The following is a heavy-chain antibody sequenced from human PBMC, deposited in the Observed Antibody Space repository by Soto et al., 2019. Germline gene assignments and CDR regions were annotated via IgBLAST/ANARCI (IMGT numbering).Heavy chain of an antibody. D-gene: IGHD1-26*01. CDR1: GYTFTSYG. J-gene: IGHJ4*02. V-gene: IGHV1-18*04. CDR3: ARGGRMGATFSYFDY. CDR2: ISAYNGNT. Sequence: ASVKVSCKASGYTFTSYGISWVRQAPGQGLEWMGWISAYNGNTNYAQKLQGRVTMTTDTYTSTAYMELRSLRSDDTAGYYCARGGRMGATFSYFDYWGQGTLAPISS.